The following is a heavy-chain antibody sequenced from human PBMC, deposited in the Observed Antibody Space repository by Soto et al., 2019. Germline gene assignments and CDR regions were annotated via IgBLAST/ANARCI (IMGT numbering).Heavy chain of an antibody. CDR1: GYTFTSYG. CDR3: ARAHRITIFGVVEHYYYYMDV. D-gene: IGHD3-3*01. CDR2: ISAYNGNT. Sequence: ASVKVSCKASGYTFTSYGISWVRQAPGQGLEWMGWISAYNGNTNYAQKLQGRVTMTTDTSTSTAYMELRSLRSDDTAVYYCARAHRITIFGVVEHYYYYMDVWGKGTTVTVSS. J-gene: IGHJ6*03. V-gene: IGHV1-18*01.